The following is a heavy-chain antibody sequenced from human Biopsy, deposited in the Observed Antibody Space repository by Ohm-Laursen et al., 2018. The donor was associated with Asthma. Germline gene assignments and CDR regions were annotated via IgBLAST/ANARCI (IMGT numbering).Heavy chain of an antibody. Sequence: GTLSLTCAVHGGSFSSNYWSWIRQTPGKGLEWIGHIYYSGSTNYQPSLKSRVTISVDTSKNQFSLKLRSVTAADAAVYYCARGISRVTGLFDHFDSWGQGTLVTVSS. D-gene: IGHD2-21*02. J-gene: IGHJ4*02. V-gene: IGHV4-59*01. CDR3: ARGISRVTGLFDHFDS. CDR1: GGSFSSNY. CDR2: IYYSGST.